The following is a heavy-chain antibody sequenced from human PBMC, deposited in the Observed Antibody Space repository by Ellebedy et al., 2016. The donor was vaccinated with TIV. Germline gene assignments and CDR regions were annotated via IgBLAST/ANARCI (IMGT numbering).Heavy chain of an antibody. CDR1: GFTFTTYS. CDR3: ARDLSPPYVFNAFDF. Sequence: PGGSLRLSCAASGFTFTTYSMNWVRQAPGKGLEWISYISGTTTTIYYADSVRGRFSISRDNAKTLLYLQMNSLRAEDTAVYYCARDLSPPYVFNAFDFWGQGTMVTVSS. D-gene: IGHD2-21*01. J-gene: IGHJ3*01. CDR2: ISGTTTTI. V-gene: IGHV3-48*01.